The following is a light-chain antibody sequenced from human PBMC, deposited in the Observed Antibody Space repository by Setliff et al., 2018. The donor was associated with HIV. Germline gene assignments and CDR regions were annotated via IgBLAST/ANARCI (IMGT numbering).Light chain of an antibody. J-gene: IGLJ1*01. CDR2: EVR. CDR1: SSDVGGYSY. Sequence: QSAPTQPASVSGSPGQSITISCTGTSSDVGGYSYVSWYQQRPGKAPKLIIYEVRNRPSGVSNRFSGSKSGNTASLTISGLQAEDEADYYCSSYAITNTLPFGTGTKVTVL. CDR3: SSYAITNTLP. V-gene: IGLV2-14*01.